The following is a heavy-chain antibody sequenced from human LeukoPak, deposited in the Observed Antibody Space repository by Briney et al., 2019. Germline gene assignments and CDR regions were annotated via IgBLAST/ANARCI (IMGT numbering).Heavy chain of an antibody. CDR1: GFTSRSYV. Sequence: TGGSLRLSCVVSGFTSRSYVMHWVRQAPGKGLEWVAVISDDGSSKDYSDSVRGRVTISRDNSKNTVYLEMNSLRAEDTAVYYCAREWELRLFDYGGQGTLVTVSS. V-gene: IGHV3-30-3*01. CDR2: ISDDGSSK. CDR3: AREWELRLFDY. D-gene: IGHD1-26*01. J-gene: IGHJ4*02.